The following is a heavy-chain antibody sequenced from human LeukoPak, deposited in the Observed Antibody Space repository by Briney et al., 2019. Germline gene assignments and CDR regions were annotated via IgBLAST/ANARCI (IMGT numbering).Heavy chain of an antibody. CDR3: ARGHCSSTSCYTVSFGFDY. V-gene: IGHV1-18*01. CDR2: ISAYNGNT. D-gene: IGHD2-2*02. CDR1: GYTFTSYG. J-gene: IGHJ4*02. Sequence: GASVKVSCKASGYTFTSYGISWVRQAPGQGLEWMGWISAYNGNTNYAQKLQGRVTMTTDTSTSTAYMELRSLRSDDTAVYYCARGHCSSTSCYTVSFGFDYWGQGTLVTVSS.